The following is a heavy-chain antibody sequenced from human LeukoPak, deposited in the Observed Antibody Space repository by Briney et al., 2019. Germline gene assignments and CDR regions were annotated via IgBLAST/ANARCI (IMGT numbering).Heavy chain of an antibody. D-gene: IGHD2-8*01. J-gene: IGHJ6*03. CDR2: ISSSSSYI. Sequence: GGSLRLSCAASGFTFSSYSMNWVRQAPGKGLEWVSSISSSSSYIYYTDSVKGRFTISRDNAKNSLYLQMISLRAEDTAVYYCARDRAYCTNGVCYDYYYYMDVWGKGTTVTVSS. CDR3: ARDRAYCTNGVCYDYYYYMDV. CDR1: GFTFSSYS. V-gene: IGHV3-21*01.